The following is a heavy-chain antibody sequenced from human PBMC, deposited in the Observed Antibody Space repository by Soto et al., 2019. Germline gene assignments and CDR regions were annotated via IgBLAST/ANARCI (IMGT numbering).Heavy chain of an antibody. CDR3: AKDLGALAVAGIEGFDP. J-gene: IGHJ5*02. V-gene: IGHV3-30*18. CDR2: ISYDGSNK. Sequence: QVQLVESGGGVVQPGRSLRLSCAASGFTFSSYGMHWVRQAPGKGLEWVAVISYDGSNKYYADSVKGRFTISRDNSKNTLYLQMNSLRAEDTAVYYCAKDLGALAVAGIEGFDPWGQGTLVTVSS. CDR1: GFTFSSYG. D-gene: IGHD6-19*01.